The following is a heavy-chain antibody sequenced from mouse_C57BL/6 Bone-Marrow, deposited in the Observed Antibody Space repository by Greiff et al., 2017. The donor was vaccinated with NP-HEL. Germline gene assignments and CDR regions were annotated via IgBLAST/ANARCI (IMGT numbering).Heavy chain of an antibody. Sequence: VQLQQSGAELMKPGASVKLSCKATGYTFTGYWIEWVKQRPGHGLEWIGEILPGGGSTNYNEKFKGKATFTADTSSNTAYMQLSSLTTEDSAIYYCATYYGSSFYWYFDVWGTGTTVTVSS. D-gene: IGHD1-1*01. J-gene: IGHJ1*03. V-gene: IGHV1-9*01. CDR3: ATYYGSSFYWYFDV. CDR1: GYTFTGYW. CDR2: ILPGGGST.